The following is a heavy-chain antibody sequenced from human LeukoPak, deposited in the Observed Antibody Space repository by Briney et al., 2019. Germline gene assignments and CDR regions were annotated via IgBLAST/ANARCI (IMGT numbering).Heavy chain of an antibody. Sequence: GGSLRLSCEVSGFRFSTYWMTWVRQAPGKGLEWVANIKEDGSDKYYVDSVKGRFTISRDNAKNSVYLQMNSLRAEDTAVYYCARGSGWTDYWGQGTLVTVSP. V-gene: IGHV3-7*01. CDR3: ARGSGWTDY. CDR1: GFRFSTYW. CDR2: IKEDGSDK. D-gene: IGHD6-19*01. J-gene: IGHJ4*02.